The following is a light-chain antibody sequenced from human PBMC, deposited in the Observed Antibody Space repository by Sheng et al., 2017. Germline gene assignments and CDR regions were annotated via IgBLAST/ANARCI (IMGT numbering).Light chain of an antibody. V-gene: IGLV2-14*01. J-gene: IGLJ3*02. CDR2: DVT. CDR1: SSDVGGHNH. CDR3: NSYTSSTTWV. Sequence: QSALTQPASVSASPGQSITISCTGTSSDVGGHNHVSWYQQHPGKAPKLMIFDVTNRPSGVSNRFSGSKSGNTASLTISGLQPEDEADYYCNSYTSSTTWVFGGGTMLTVL.